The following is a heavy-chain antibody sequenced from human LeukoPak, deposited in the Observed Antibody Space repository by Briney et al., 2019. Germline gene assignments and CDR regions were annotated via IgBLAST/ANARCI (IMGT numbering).Heavy chain of an antibody. J-gene: IGHJ4*02. Sequence: GGSLRLSCAASGFTFSTHAMTWVRQAPGKGLEWVSSIDSSGDYTLYADSVKGRFTISRDNSKDTLYLQLSGLRAEDTAIYYCGKEFSSSWFFWGQGTLVSVSS. CDR1: GFTFSTHA. CDR3: GKEFSSSWFF. V-gene: IGHV3-23*01. CDR2: IDSSGDYT. D-gene: IGHD6-13*01.